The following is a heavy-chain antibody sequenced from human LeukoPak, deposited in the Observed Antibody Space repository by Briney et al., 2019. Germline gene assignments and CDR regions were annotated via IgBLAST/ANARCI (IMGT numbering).Heavy chain of an antibody. CDR1: GGSSSGYY. V-gene: IGHV4-34*01. Sequence: SETLSLTCAVYGGSSSGYYWSWIRQPPGKGLEWIGEINHSGSTNYNPSLKSRVTIPVDTSKNQFSLKLSSVTAADTAVYYCARGSSLRTIFGVVTQTCFDYWGQGTLVTVSS. D-gene: IGHD3-3*01. J-gene: IGHJ4*02. CDR3: ARGSSLRTIFGVVTQTCFDY. CDR2: INHSGST.